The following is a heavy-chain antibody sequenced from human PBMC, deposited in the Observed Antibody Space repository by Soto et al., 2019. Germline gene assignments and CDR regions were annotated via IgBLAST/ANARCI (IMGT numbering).Heavy chain of an antibody. CDR3: ARGVAYYYDSSGSDFDY. CDR2: MNPNSGNT. CDR1: GYTFTSYD. V-gene: IGHV1-8*01. D-gene: IGHD3-22*01. J-gene: IGHJ4*02. Sequence: GASVKVSCKASGYTFTSYDINWVRQATGQGLEWMGWMNPNSGNTGYAQKFQGRVTMTRNTSISTAYMELSSLRSEDTAVYYCARGVAYYYDSSGSDFDYRGQGTLVTVSS.